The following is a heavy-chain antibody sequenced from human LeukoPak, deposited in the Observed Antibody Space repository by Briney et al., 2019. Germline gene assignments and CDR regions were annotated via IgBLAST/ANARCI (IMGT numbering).Heavy chain of an antibody. CDR1: GGTFSSYA. Sequence: SVKVSCKASGGTFSSYAISWVRQALGQGLEWMGGIIPIFGTANYAQKFQGRVTITTDESTSTAYMELSSLRSEDTAVYYCARFVPLTMVRGVIITDYYMDVWGKGTTVTVSS. V-gene: IGHV1-69*05. CDR3: ARFVPLTMVRGVIITDYYMDV. D-gene: IGHD3-10*01. J-gene: IGHJ6*03. CDR2: IIPIFGTA.